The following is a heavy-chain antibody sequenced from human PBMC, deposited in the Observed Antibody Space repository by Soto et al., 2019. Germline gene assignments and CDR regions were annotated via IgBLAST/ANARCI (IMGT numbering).Heavy chain of an antibody. CDR1: GFTFSNHC. V-gene: IGHV3-7*03. D-gene: IGHD3-16*01. CDR2: IKADGSEK. Sequence: PXGSLRLSWAGSGFTFSNHCMNWVRQAPGKGLEWVANIKADGSEKYYVDSVKGRFTISRDNAKNSLYLQMNSLRAEDTAVYYCARARGVDAWGQGTLVTVSS. J-gene: IGHJ5*02. CDR3: ARARGVDA.